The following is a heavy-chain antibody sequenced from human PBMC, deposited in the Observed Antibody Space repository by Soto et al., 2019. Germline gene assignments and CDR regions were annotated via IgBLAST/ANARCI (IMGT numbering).Heavy chain of an antibody. J-gene: IGHJ6*02. D-gene: IGHD3-9*01. Sequence: LSITCTCSGSSSSSYYWSLILQPPGKGLEWIGYIYYSGSTNYNPSLKSRVTISVDTSKNQFSLKLSSVTAADTAVYYCARYYSTYYDIFTGFVGSRGGYYYYGMDAWGQGTTVTVSS. CDR1: GSSSSSYY. CDR2: IYYSGST. V-gene: IGHV4-59*01. CDR3: ARYYSTYYDIFTGFVGSRGGYYYYGMDA.